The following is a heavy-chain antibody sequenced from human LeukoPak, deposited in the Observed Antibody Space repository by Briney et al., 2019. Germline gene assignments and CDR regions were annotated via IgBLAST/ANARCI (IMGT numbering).Heavy chain of an antibody. CDR3: ARRAGAYSHPYDY. D-gene: IGHD4/OR15-4a*01. J-gene: IGHJ4*02. CDR2: IYSGTI. V-gene: IGHV3-53*01. Sequence: GGSLRLSCTVSGFTVSSNSMSWVRQAPGKGLEWVSFIYSGTIHYSDSVKGRFTISRYNSKNTLYLQMNSLRAEDTAVYYCARRAGAYSHPYDYWGQGTLVTVSS. CDR1: GFTVSSNS.